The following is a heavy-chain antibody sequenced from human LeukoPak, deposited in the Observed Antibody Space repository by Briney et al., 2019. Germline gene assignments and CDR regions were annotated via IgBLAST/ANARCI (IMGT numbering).Heavy chain of an antibody. Sequence: ASVRVSCKASGHTFTGYYMHWVRQAPGQGLEWMGWINANSGGTNYAQKFQGRVTMTRDTSISTAYMELSRLRSDDTAVYYCARDVGEYCSSFNCYASNYWGQGTLVTVSS. CDR2: INANSGGT. J-gene: IGHJ4*02. CDR3: ARDVGEYCSSFNCYASNY. CDR1: GHTFTGYY. V-gene: IGHV1-2*02. D-gene: IGHD2-2*01.